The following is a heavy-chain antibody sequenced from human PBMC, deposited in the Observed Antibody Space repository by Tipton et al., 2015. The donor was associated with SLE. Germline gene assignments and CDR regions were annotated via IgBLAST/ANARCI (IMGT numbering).Heavy chain of an antibody. CDR2: IYYSENT. V-gene: IGHV4-39*01. CDR1: GGSISSNSYY. CDR3: GVQAYFAHSSGSSGGFDY. D-gene: IGHD3-22*01. J-gene: IGHJ4*02. Sequence: TLSLTCTVSGGSISSNSYYWGWIRQPPGKGLEWIGSIYYSENTYYNPSLKSRVTISVDTSKNQFSLKLRSVTAADTAVYYCGVQAYFAHSSGSSGGFDYWGQGTLVTVSS.